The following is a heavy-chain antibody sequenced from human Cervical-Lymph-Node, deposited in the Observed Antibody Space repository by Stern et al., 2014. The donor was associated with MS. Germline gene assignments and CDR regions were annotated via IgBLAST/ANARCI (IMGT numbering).Heavy chain of an antibody. CDR2: IIPIFGTA. J-gene: IGHJ6*02. D-gene: IGHD6-13*01. CDR1: GGTFSSYA. V-gene: IGHV1-69*01. Sequence: QVQLEESGAEVKKPGSSVKVSCKASGGTFSSYAISWVRQAPGQGLEWMGGIIPIFGTANYAQKFQGRVTITADESTSTAYMELSSLRSEDTAVYYCASKGIAAAGTDYYYGMDVWGQGTTVTVSS. CDR3: ASKGIAAAGTDYYYGMDV.